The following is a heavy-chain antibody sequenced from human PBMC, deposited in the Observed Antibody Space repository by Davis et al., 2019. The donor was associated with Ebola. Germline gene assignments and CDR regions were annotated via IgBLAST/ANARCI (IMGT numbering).Heavy chain of an antibody. Sequence: ASVTVSCKASGYTFTNYGITWVRQAPGQGLEWMGWNNPHNGNTNYAQKLQGRVTMTTDTSTSTAYMELRSLRSDDTAVYYCARGGCSGGSCYSADYWGQGTLVTVSS. CDR3: ARGGCSGGSCYSADY. D-gene: IGHD2-15*01. J-gene: IGHJ4*02. CDR1: GYTFTNYG. CDR2: NNPHNGNT. V-gene: IGHV1-18*04.